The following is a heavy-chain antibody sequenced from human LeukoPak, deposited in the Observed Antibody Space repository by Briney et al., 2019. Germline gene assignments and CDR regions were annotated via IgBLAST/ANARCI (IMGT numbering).Heavy chain of an antibody. Sequence: GGSLRLSCAASGFTFSSYEMNWVRQAPGKGLKWVSGFRGSGLSTFYADSVKGRFTISRDNSKNTLYLQMNSLRPEDTAVYYCEKAGSWITAMYYFDYWGQGTLVTVSS. D-gene: IGHD1-26*01. CDR3: EKAGSWITAMYYFDY. CDR1: GFTFSSYE. V-gene: IGHV3-23*01. J-gene: IGHJ4*02. CDR2: FRGSGLST.